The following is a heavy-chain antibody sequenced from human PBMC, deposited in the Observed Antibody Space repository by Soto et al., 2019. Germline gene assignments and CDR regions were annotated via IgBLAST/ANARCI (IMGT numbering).Heavy chain of an antibody. CDR1: GYSFTSYW. CDR3: AISTPSLILTGYYKGKDAFDI. J-gene: IGHJ3*02. D-gene: IGHD3-9*01. CDR2: IDPSDSYT. V-gene: IGHV5-10-1*01. Sequence: PGESLKISCKGSGYSFTSYWISWVRQMPGKGLEWMGRIDPSDSYTNYSPSFQGHVTISADKSISTAYLQWSSLKASDTAMYYCAISTPSLILTGYYKGKDAFDIWGQGTMVTVSS.